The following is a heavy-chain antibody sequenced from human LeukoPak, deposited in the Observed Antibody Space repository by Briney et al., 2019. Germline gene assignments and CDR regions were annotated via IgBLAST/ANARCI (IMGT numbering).Heavy chain of an antibody. CDR3: ARGDKVVPAAACCFGP. CDR1: GFTFSDYY. J-gene: IGHJ5*02. CDR2: ISSSGSTI. Sequence: PGGSLRLSCAASGFTFSDYYMSWIRQAPGKGLEWVSYISSSGSTIYYADSVKGRFTISRDNAKNSLYLQMNSLRAEDTAVYYCARGDKVVPAAACCFGPWGQGTLVTVSS. V-gene: IGHV3-11*04. D-gene: IGHD2-2*01.